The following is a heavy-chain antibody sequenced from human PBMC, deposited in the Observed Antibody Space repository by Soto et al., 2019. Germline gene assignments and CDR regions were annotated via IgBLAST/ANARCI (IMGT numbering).Heavy chain of an antibody. Sequence: SETLSLTCTVSGCSISSGAYYWRWIRQHPGKGLEWIGYIYYSGSTYYNPSLKSRVTISVDTSKNQFSLKLSSVTAADTAVYYCARDAVDCSGGSCQYWYFDLWGRGTLVTASS. CDR1: GCSISSGAYY. D-gene: IGHD2-15*01. CDR2: IYYSGST. V-gene: IGHV4-31*03. J-gene: IGHJ2*01. CDR3: ARDAVDCSGGSCQYWYFDL.